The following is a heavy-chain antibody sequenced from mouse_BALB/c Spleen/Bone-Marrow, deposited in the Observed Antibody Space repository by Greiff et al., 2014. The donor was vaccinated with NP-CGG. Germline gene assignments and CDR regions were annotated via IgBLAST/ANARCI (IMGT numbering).Heavy chain of an antibody. J-gene: IGHJ2*01. V-gene: IGHV1-26*01. CDR2: INPNTDGT. CDR3: ARSRYFDN. CDR1: GYTFTDHY. D-gene: IGHD3-3*01. Sequence: VQLKESGPELVKPGTSVKMSCKASGYTFTDHYMMWVRQSHGKSLEWIGHINPNTDGTFYNQKFKGKATLTVDKSSSTAYMQLNSLTSEDSAVYYCARSRYFDNWGQGTTLTVSS.